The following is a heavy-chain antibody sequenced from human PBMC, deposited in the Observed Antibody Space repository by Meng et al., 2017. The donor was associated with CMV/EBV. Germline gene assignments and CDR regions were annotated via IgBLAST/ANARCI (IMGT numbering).Heavy chain of an antibody. CDR3: ARDLFGGRNIVVVPAANAFDI. J-gene: IGHJ3*02. CDR2: ISYDGSNK. V-gene: IGHV3-30-3*01. D-gene: IGHD2-2*01. CDR1: GFTFSSYA. Sequence: GESLKISFAASGFTFSSYAMHWVRQAPGKGLEWVAVISYDGSNKYYADSVKGRFTISRDNSKNTLYLQMNSLRAEDTAVYYCARDLFGGRNIVVVPAANAFDIWGQGTMVTVSS.